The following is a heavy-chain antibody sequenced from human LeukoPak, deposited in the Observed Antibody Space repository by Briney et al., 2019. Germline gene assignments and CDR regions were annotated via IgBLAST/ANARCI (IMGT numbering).Heavy chain of an antibody. J-gene: IGHJ4*02. CDR1: VFTFSSYG. V-gene: IGHV3-30*03. Sequence: GGCLRLSCAASVFTFSSYGMHWVRQAPGKGLEWVALISSDGNNKYYADSVKGRFAISRDNSKNTLYLQMNSLRAEDTAVYYCARIGYSISWSGDYWGQGSLVTVSS. D-gene: IGHD6-13*01. CDR2: ISSDGNNK. CDR3: ARIGYSISWSGDY.